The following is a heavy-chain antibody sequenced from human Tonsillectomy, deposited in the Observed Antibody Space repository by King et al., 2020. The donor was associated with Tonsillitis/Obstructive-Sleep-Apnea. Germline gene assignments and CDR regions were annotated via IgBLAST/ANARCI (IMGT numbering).Heavy chain of an antibody. V-gene: IGHV3-15*01. CDR1: GFTFSNAW. CDR2: IKSKTDGGTT. CDR3: PTDAAARRRSYY. Sequence: VQLVESGGGLVKPGGSLRLSCAASGFTFSNAWMNWVRQAPGKGLEWVGRIKSKTDGGTTDYAAPVKGRFTMSRDDSKNTLYLQMNSLKTEDTAVYYCPTDAAARRRSYYWGQGTLVTVSS. J-gene: IGHJ4*02. D-gene: IGHD6-6*01.